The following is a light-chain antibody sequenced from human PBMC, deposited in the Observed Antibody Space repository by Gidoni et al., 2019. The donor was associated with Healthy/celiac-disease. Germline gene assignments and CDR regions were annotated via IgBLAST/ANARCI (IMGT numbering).Light chain of an antibody. Sequence: SYELTQPPPVSVPPGQTASITCSGDKLGAKYACWYQQKPDQSPVLVIYQDSKRPSGIPERFSGSNSGNTATLTISGPQAMDEADYYCQAWDSSTCVFGTGTKVTVL. CDR2: QDS. J-gene: IGLJ1*01. CDR1: KLGAKY. V-gene: IGLV3-1*01. CDR3: QAWDSSTCV.